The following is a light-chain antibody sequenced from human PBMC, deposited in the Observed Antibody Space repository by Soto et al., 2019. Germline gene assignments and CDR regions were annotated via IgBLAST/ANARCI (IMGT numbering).Light chain of an antibody. CDR1: SSDIGSYDH. CDR2: AVS. Sequence: SALTQPASVSGSPGQSITISCSGTSSDIGSYDHVALYQQFPGKSPKLIIYAVSDRPSGVSDRFSGSKSGISASLTISGLQTEDEADYYSISYTVSESYHFGTGTKVTV. CDR3: ISYTVSESYH. J-gene: IGLJ1*01. V-gene: IGLV2-14*03.